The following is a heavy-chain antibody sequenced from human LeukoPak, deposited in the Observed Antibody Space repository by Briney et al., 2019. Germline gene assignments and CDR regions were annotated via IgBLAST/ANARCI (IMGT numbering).Heavy chain of an antibody. CDR2: IIPIFGTA. CDR3: ARETRILWFGELFKPIDTKFDY. V-gene: IGHV1-69*05. J-gene: IGHJ4*02. D-gene: IGHD3-10*01. CDR1: GGTFSSYA. Sequence: SVKVSCKASGGTFSSYAISWVRQAPGQGLEWMGRIIPIFGTANSAQKFQGRVTITTDESTSTAYMELSSLRSEDTAVYYCARETRILWFGELFKPIDTKFDYWGQGTLVTVSS.